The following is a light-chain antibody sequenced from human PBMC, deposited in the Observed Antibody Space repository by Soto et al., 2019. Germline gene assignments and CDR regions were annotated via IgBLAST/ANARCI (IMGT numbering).Light chain of an antibody. V-gene: IGKV1-5*01. J-gene: IGKJ1*01. CDR3: QQYNSDWK. Sequence: DIQMTQSPSTLSASVGDRVTITCRASQSISSWLAWYQQKPGKPPKLLIYDASSLQSGVPSRFSGSGSGTEFTLTISSLQPDDFATYYCQQYNSDWKFGQGTKVDIK. CDR2: DAS. CDR1: QSISSW.